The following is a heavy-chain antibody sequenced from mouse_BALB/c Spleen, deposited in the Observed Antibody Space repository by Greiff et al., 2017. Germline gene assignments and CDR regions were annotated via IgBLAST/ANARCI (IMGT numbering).Heavy chain of an antibody. CDR3: ARSYGNSSWFAY. CDR1: GFTFSSYT. D-gene: IGHD2-1*01. V-gene: IGHV5-12-2*01. Sequence: EVKVVESGGGLVQPGGSLKLSCAASGFTFSSYTMSWVRQTPEKRLEWVAYISNGGGSTYYPDTVKGRFTISRDNAKNTLYLQMSSLKSEDTAMYYCARSYGNSSWFAYWGQGTLVTVSA. J-gene: IGHJ3*01. CDR2: ISNGGGST.